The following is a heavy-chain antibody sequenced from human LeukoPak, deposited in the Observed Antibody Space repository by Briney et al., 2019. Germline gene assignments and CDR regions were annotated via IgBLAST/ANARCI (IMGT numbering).Heavy chain of an antibody. CDR2: IRYDGTIK. CDR1: GFTFSTFG. D-gene: IGHD5-12*01. CDR3: VKRIIVADKFDY. J-gene: IGHJ4*02. V-gene: IGHV3-30*02. Sequence: PGGSLRLSCAASGFTFSTFGMHWVRHTPGRGLEWVAFIRYDGTIKYYADSVKGRFTISRDNSKNTLSLQMDSLRADDTAVCYCVKRIIVADKFDYWGQGSLVTVSS.